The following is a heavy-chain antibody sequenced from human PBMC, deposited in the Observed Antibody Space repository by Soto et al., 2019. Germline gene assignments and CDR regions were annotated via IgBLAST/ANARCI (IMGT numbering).Heavy chain of an antibody. D-gene: IGHD3-3*01. Sequence: GGSLRLSCAASGFTFSSYGMHWVRQAPGKGLEWVAVIWYDGSNKYYAESVKGRFTISRDTSKNQFSLKLSSVTAADTAVYYCARNRPSYYDFWSGYYTDYFDYWGQGTLVTVSS. J-gene: IGHJ4*02. CDR3: ARNRPSYYDFWSGYYTDYFDY. CDR1: GFTFSSYG. CDR2: IWYDGSNK. V-gene: IGHV3-33*01.